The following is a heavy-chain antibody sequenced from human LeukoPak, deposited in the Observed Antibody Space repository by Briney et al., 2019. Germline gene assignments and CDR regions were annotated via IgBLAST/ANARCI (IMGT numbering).Heavy chain of an antibody. V-gene: IGHV3-74*01. Sequence: GGSLRLSCAASGFSFSNYWMHWVRQAPGKGLVWVSHINSDGSWTSYADSVKGRFTISKDNAKNTVYLQMNSLRAEDTAVYYCVSFYETYWGRGTLVTVSS. J-gene: IGHJ4*02. D-gene: IGHD2/OR15-2a*01. CDR2: INSDGSWT. CDR3: VSFYETY. CDR1: GFSFSNYW.